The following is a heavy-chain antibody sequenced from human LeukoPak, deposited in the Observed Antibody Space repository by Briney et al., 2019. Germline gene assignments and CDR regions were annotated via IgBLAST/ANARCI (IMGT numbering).Heavy chain of an antibody. CDR1: GGSISSGGYY. V-gene: IGHV4-31*03. D-gene: IGHD3-22*01. CDR3: ARVENVIYYDSRAGAFDI. J-gene: IGHJ3*02. Sequence: SETLSLTCTVSGGSISSGGYYWSWIRQHPGKGLEWIGYICYSGSTYYSPSLKSRVTISVDTSKNQFSLKLSSVTAADTAVYYCARVENVIYYDSRAGAFDIWGQGTMVTVSS. CDR2: ICYSGST.